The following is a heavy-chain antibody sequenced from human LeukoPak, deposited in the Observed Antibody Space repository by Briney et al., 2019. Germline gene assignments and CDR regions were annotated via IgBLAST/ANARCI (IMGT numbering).Heavy chain of an antibody. CDR3: ARQKWDRLTYYYYGMDV. D-gene: IGHD1-26*01. Sequence: SETLSLTCTVSGGSISSYYWSWIRQPPGKGLEWIGYVSYSGTPDYNPSLKSRVTISLDTSRNQFSLQLSSVTAADTAEYYCARQKWDRLTYYYYGMDVWGQGTTVTVSS. J-gene: IGHJ6*02. CDR2: VSYSGTP. V-gene: IGHV4-59*08. CDR1: GGSISSYY.